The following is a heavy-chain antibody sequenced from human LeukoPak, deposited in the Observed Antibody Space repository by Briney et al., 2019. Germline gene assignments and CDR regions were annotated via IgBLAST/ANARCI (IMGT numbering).Heavy chain of an antibody. D-gene: IGHD5-18*01. CDR2: IYTSGST. J-gene: IGHJ4*02. CDR3: ARDLGYSYGYYFDY. Sequence: LSLTCTVSGGSISSGSYYWSWIRQPAGKGLEWIGRIYTSGSTNYNPSLKSRVTISVDTSKNQFSLKLSSVTAADTAVYYCARDLGYSYGYYFDYWGQGTLVTVSS. V-gene: IGHV4-61*02. CDR1: GGSISSGSYY.